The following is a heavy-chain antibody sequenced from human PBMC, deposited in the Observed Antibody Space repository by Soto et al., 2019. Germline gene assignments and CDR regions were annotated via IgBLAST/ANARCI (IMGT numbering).Heavy chain of an antibody. CDR2: ISGSGGST. J-gene: IGHJ4*02. V-gene: IGHV3-23*01. CDR3: AKDKGVGGYCSGGSCYSFDY. Sequence: GGSLRLSCAASGFTFSSYAMSWVRQAPGKGLEWVSAISGSGGSTYYADSVKGRFTISRDNSKNTLYLQMNSLRAEDTAVYYCAKDKGVGGYCSGGSCYSFDYWSQGTLVTVSS. D-gene: IGHD2-15*01. CDR1: GFTFSSYA.